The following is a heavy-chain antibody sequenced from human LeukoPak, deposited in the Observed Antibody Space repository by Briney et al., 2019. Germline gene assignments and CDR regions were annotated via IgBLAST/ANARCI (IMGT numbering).Heavy chain of an antibody. J-gene: IGHJ4*02. V-gene: IGHV3-30*02. Sequence: GGPLRLSCAASGFTFSSYGMHWVRQAPGKGLEWVAFIRYDGSNKYYADSVKGRFTISRDNSKNTLYLQMNSLRAEDTAVYYCAKEGYVWGSYRGHFDYWGQGTLVTVSS. CDR2: IRYDGSNK. D-gene: IGHD3-16*02. CDR1: GFTFSSYG. CDR3: AKEGYVWGSYRGHFDY.